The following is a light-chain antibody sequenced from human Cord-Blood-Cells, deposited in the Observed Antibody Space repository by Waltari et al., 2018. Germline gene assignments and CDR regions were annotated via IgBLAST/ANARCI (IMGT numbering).Light chain of an antibody. Sequence: QSALTQPASVSGSPGQSITISCTGTSRDVGGYNYVSWYQQHPGKAPKLMIYDASNRPSGVSNRFSGSKSGNTASLTISGLQAEDEADYYCSSYTSSSTRVFGTGTKVTVL. V-gene: IGLV2-14*03. CDR2: DAS. J-gene: IGLJ1*01. CDR3: SSYTSSSTRV. CDR1: SRDVGGYNY.